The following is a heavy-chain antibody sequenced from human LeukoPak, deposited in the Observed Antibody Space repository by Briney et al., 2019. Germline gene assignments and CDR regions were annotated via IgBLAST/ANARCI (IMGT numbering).Heavy chain of an antibody. CDR3: ATSTGYSSTCYIDY. CDR1: GYTFTSCD. J-gene: IGHJ4*02. CDR2: MNPNSGNT. V-gene: IGHV1-8*03. D-gene: IGHD6-13*01. Sequence: GSSVKVSCKASGYTFTSCDINWVRQATGQGLEWMGWMNPNSGNTGCAQKFQGRVTITRDTSISTAYMELSSLTSEDTAVYYCATSTGYSSTCYIDYWGQGTLVTVSS.